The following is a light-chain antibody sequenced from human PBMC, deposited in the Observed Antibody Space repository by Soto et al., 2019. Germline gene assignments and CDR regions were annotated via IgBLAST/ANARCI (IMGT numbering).Light chain of an antibody. CDR3: SSYAGSNNWN. V-gene: IGLV2-8*01. J-gene: IGLJ1*01. Sequence: QSALTQPPSASGSPGQSVTISCTGTSSDVGGYNYVSWYQQHPGKAPKLMIYEVSKRPSGVPDRFSGSKSGNTASLTVSGXXXXXEXXYXCSSYAGSNNWNFGTGTKLTVL. CDR2: EVS. CDR1: SSDVGGYNY.